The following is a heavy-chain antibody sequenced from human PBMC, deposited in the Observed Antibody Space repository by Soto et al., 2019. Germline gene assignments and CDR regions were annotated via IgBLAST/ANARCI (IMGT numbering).Heavy chain of an antibody. CDR3: ASGGWYSRGYYPFDY. D-gene: IGHD3-22*01. Sequence: SETLSLTCTVSGGSISRYYWSWIRQPPGKGLEWIGYIYYSGSTNYNPSLKSRVTISVDTSKNQFSLKLSSVTAADPAVYYCASGGWYSRGYYPFDYWGQGTLVTVAS. CDR1: GGSISRYY. J-gene: IGHJ4*02. V-gene: IGHV4-59*08. CDR2: IYYSGST.